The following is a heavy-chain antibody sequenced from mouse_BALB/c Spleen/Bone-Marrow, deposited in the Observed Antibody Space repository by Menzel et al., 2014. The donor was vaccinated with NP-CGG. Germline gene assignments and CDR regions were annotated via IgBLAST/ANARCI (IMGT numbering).Heavy chain of an antibody. CDR1: GISIXTGNYR. J-gene: IGHJ4*01. CDR2: IYYSGTI. D-gene: IGHD2-14*01. V-gene: IGHV3-5*02. CDR3: ARAYYRYAMDY. Sequence: ESGPGLVKPSQTVSLTCTVTGISIXTGNYRWSWIRQFPGNKLEWIGFIYYSGTITYNPSLTSRTTITRDTSXNQFVLEMNSLTTEDTATYYCARAYYRYAMDYWGQGTSVTVSS.